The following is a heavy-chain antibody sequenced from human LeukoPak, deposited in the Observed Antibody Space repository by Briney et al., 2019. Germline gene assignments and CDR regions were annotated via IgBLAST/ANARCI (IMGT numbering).Heavy chain of an antibody. CDR1: GGSISSGGYY. CDR2: IYHSGST. D-gene: IGHD6-13*01. J-gene: IGHJ4*02. Sequence: SQTLSLTCTVSGGSISSGGYYWSWIRQPPGKGLEWIGYIYHSGSTYYNPSLKSRVTISVATSKNQFSLKLSSVTAADTAVYYCARSSPVPRGQQLVPSPEYWGQGILVTVSS. CDR3: ARSSPVPRGQQLVPSPEY. V-gene: IGHV4-30-2*01.